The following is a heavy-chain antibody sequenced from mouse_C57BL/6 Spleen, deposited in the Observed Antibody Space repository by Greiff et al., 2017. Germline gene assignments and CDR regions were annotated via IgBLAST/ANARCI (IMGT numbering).Heavy chain of an antibody. V-gene: IGHV5-17*01. CDR2: ISSGSSTI. J-gene: IGHJ4*01. CDR3: ARGGNYGGDY. D-gene: IGHD2-1*01. CDR1: GFTFSDYG. Sequence: EVKLQESGGGLVKPGGSLKLSCAASGFTFSDYGMHWVRQAPEKGLAWVAYISSGSSTIYYADTVKGRFTISRDNAKNTLFLQMTSLRSEDTAMYYCARGGNYGGDYWGQGTSVTVSS.